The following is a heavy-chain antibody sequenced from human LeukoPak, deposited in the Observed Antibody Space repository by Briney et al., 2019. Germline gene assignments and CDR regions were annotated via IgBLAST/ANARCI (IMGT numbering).Heavy chain of an antibody. J-gene: IGHJ5*02. V-gene: IGHV4-38-2*01. CDR2: IHHGGSN. D-gene: IGHD1-1*01. CDR3: ARSQLEQVADH. Sequence: PSETLSLTCAVSGYSINSGYYLGWIRPPPGKGLEWIGSIHHGGSNYYNPSHKSRVTISVDTSKNQFSLKLSSVTAADTAVYYCARSQLEQVADHWGQGTLVSVSS. CDR1: GYSINSGYY.